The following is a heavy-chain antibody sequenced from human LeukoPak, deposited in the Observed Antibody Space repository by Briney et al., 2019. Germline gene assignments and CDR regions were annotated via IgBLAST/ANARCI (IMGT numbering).Heavy chain of an antibody. CDR3: ARSSLSDTAMVDNWFDP. D-gene: IGHD5-18*01. J-gene: IGHJ5*02. Sequence: PSETLSLTCTVSGGSISSSSYYWGWIRQPPGKGLEWIGSIYYSGSTYYNPSLKSRVTISVDTAKNQFSLKLSSVTAADTAVYYCARSSLSDTAMVDNWFDPWGQGTLVTVSS. V-gene: IGHV4-39*07. CDR2: IYYSGST. CDR1: GGSISSSSYY.